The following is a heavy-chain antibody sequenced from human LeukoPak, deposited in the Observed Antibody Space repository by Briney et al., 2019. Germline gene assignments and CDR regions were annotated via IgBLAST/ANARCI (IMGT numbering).Heavy chain of an antibody. CDR3: ARDSYGDYNWYYYYYYMDV. J-gene: IGHJ6*03. CDR2: ISSSSSYI. D-gene: IGHD4-17*01. Sequence: PGGSLRLSCAASGFTFSSYAMSWVRQAPGKGLEWVSSISSSSSYIYYADSVKGRFTISRDNAKNSLYLQMNSLRAEDTAVYYCARDSYGDYNWYYYYYYMDVWGKGTTVTVSS. V-gene: IGHV3-21*01. CDR1: GFTFSSYA.